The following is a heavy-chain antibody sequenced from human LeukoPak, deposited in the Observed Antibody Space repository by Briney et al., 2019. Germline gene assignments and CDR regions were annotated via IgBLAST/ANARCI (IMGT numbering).Heavy chain of an antibody. D-gene: IGHD5-18*01. V-gene: IGHV3-21*01. CDR3: ARSAIQPRVYYFDY. CDR2: ISSSSSYI. Sequence: PGGSLRLSCAASGFTFSSYAMSWVRQAPGKGLEWVSSISSSSSYIYYADSVKGRFTISRDNAKNSLYLQMNSLRAEDTAVYYCARSAIQPRVYYFDYRGQGTLVTVSS. CDR1: GFTFSSYA. J-gene: IGHJ4*02.